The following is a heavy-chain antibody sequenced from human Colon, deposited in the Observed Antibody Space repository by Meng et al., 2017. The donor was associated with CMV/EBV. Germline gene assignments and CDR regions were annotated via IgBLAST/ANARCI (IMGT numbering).Heavy chain of an antibody. CDR1: GYTLPNYD. CDR2: MNPDSGLK. D-gene: IGHD6-19*01. CDR3: ARGPRSGWADF. Sequence: SGRASGYTLPNYDINWVRLAAGQGLEWMGWMNPDSGLKVYAQRFQGRVIMTSNSVTGTVYMEVSSLTSEDTGVYYCARGPRSGWADFWGQGTLVTVSS. V-gene: IGHV1-8*01. J-gene: IGHJ4*02.